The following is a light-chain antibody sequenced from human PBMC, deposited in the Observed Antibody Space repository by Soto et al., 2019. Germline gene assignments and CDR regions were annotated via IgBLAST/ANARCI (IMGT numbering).Light chain of an antibody. Sequence: QSALTQPASLSGSPGQSSTISCTGTSSDVGGYNYVSWYQQHPGKAPKLMIYDVSNRPSGVSNRFTGYKSGNTASLTISGLQAEDEADYYCSSYRASSTTHDVFGTGTKVTVL. CDR3: SSYRASSTTHDV. CDR1: SSDVGGYNY. J-gene: IGLJ1*01. V-gene: IGLV2-14*03. CDR2: DVS.